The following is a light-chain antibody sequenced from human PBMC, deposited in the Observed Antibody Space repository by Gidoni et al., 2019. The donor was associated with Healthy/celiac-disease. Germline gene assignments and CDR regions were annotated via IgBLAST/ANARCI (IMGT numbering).Light chain of an antibody. Sequence: QSALPQPASVSGSPGQSITISCTGTSSDVGGYNYVSWYQQHPGKAPKLMIYEVSNRPSGVSNRFSGSKSGNTASLTISGLQAEDEADYYCSSYTSSSTLVVFGGGTKLTVL. V-gene: IGLV2-14*01. CDR2: EVS. CDR3: SSYTSSSTLVV. J-gene: IGLJ2*01. CDR1: SSDVGGYNY.